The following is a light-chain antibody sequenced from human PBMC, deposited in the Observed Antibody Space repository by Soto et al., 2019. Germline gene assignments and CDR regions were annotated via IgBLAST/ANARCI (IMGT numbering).Light chain of an antibody. CDR3: CSYTTTSTPYV. CDR2: EVS. Sequence: QSALTQPASVSGSPGQSITISCTGTSSDVGSYNYVSWYQQHPPKAPKLIIYEVSNRPSGVSVRFSGSKSGNTASLTISGLQAEDEADYFCCSYTTTSTPYVFGAGTKLPS. CDR1: SSDVGSYNY. J-gene: IGLJ1*01. V-gene: IGLV2-14*03.